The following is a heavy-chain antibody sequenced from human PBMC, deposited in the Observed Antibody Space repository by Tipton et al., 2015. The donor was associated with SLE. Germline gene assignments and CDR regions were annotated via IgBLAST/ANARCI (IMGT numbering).Heavy chain of an antibody. J-gene: IGHJ3*02. CDR1: GGSISSSSYY. CDR3: ARRITMVQGRAFDI. CDR2: IYYSGST. D-gene: IGHD3-10*01. Sequence: TLSLTCTVSGGSISSSSYYWGWIRQPPGKGLEWIGSIYYSGSTYYNPSLKSRVTISVDTSKNHFSLKLSSVTAADTAVYYCARRITMVQGRAFDIWGQGTMVTVSS. V-gene: IGHV4-39*01.